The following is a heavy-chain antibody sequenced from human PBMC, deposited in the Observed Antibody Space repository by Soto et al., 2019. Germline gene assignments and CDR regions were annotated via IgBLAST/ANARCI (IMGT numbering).Heavy chain of an antibody. V-gene: IGHV4-4*02. CDR1: GGSISSSNW. D-gene: IGHD3-3*01. CDR2: IYHSGST. Sequence: QVQLQESGPGLVKPSGTLSLTCAVSGGSISSSNWWSWVRQPPRKGLEWIGAIYHSGSTNYNPSLTSGVTISVDKSKNQFSLKLSSVTAADTAVYYCARIGPRVFGVVRNSCCVPWGQGTLVTVSS. J-gene: IGHJ5*02. CDR3: ARIGPRVFGVVRNSCCVP.